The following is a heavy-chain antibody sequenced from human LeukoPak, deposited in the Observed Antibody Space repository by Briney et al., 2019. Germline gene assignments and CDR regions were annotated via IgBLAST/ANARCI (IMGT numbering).Heavy chain of an antibody. V-gene: IGHV3-30*02. Sequence: GGSLRLSCAASGFTFSSYGMHWVRQAPGKGLEWVAFIRYDGSNKYYADSVKGRFTISRDNSKNTLYLQMNSLRAEDTAVYYCAKGVGYCSSTSCYYYYYYMDVWGKGTTVTVPS. CDR2: IRYDGSNK. J-gene: IGHJ6*03. CDR1: GFTFSSYG. CDR3: AKGVGYCSSTSCYYYYYYMDV. D-gene: IGHD2-2*01.